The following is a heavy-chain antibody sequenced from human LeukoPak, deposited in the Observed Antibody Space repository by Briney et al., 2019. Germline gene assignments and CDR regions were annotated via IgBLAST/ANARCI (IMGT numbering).Heavy chain of an antibody. J-gene: IGHJ5*02. CDR2: IYYSGST. CDR1: SGSISSGGYY. CDR3: ARGYGSGSYSDP. Sequence: PSQTLSLTCTVSSGSISSGGYYWSWIRQHPGKGLEWIGYIYYSGSTYYNPSLKSRVTISVDTSKNQFSLKLSSVTAADTAVYYCARGYGSGSYSDPWGQGTLVTVSS. D-gene: IGHD3-10*01. V-gene: IGHV4-31*03.